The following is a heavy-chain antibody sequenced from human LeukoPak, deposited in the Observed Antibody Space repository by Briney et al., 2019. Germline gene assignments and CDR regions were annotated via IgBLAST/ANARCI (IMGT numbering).Heavy chain of an antibody. V-gene: IGHV4-59*01. CDR1: GGSISSYY. J-gene: IGHJ4*02. CDR2: IYYSGST. CDR3: ARDSASGYSYSYDY. D-gene: IGHD5-18*01. Sequence: SETLSLTCTVSGGSISSYYWSWIRQPPGKGLEWIGYIYYSGSTNYNPSLKSRVTISVDTSKNQFSLKLSSVTAADTAVYYCARDSASGYSYSYDYWGQGTLVTVSS.